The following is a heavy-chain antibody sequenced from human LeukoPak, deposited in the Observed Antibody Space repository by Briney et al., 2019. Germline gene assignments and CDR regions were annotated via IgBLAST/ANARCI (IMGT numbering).Heavy chain of an antibody. D-gene: IGHD1/OR15-1a*01. CDR1: GLSFSGHS. CDR2: ISVSSEYK. CDR3: ARVEHLYLSSYYYGDALNL. Sequence: KPGGSLRLSCTASGLSFSGHSMTWVRQAPGKGLEWVSRISVSSEYKYYVDSVKGRFTVSRDNAKASLYLDMDSLRVEDTALYYCARVEHLYLSSYYYGDALNLWGLGTMVTVSS. V-gene: IGHV3-21*06. J-gene: IGHJ3*01.